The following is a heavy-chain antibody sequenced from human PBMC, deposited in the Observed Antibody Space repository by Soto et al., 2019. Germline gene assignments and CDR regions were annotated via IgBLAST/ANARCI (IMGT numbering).Heavy chain of an antibody. CDR3: VKDRELVYSCFGP. V-gene: IGHV1-2*06. CDR1: GYTFTANY. CDR2: LNPKSGDT. Sequence: GASVKVSCKASGYTFTANYLYWVRQAPGQGLEWMGRLNPKSGDTHSAQIFQDRVTMTRYTTVSTAYMELKRLRSDDTAIYYCVKDRELVYSCFGPWGQGSLVNVSS. J-gene: IGHJ5*02. D-gene: IGHD3-10*01.